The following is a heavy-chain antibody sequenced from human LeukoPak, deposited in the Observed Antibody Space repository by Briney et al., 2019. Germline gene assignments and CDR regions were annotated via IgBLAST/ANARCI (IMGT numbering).Heavy chain of an antibody. D-gene: IGHD1-1*01. CDR1: GFTFSSYG. CDR3: ARAWPNTWNDY. V-gene: IGHV3-33*01. Sequence: GGSLRLSCAASGFTFSSYGMHWVRQAPGKGLEWVAVIWYDGSNKCYADSVKGRFTISRDNSKNTLYLQMNSLRAEDTAVYYCARAWPNTWNDYWGQGTLVTVSS. J-gene: IGHJ4*02. CDR2: IWYDGSNK.